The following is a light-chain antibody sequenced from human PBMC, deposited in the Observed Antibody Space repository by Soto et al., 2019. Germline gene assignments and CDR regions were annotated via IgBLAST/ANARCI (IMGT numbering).Light chain of an antibody. CDR2: DAS. Sequence: EIMLTQSPDTLSLSPGNRATLSCRASQSVSTYLAWYQQKPGQPPRLLISDASNRATGIPARFSGSGSGTDFTLTISSLEPEDFAVYYCQQRSNWPPTFGQGTKVEIK. J-gene: IGKJ1*01. V-gene: IGKV3-11*01. CDR1: QSVSTY. CDR3: QQRSNWPPT.